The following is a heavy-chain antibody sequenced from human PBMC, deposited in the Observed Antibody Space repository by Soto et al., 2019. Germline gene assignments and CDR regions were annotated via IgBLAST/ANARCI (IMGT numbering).Heavy chain of an antibody. CDR1: GFTFSSYG. D-gene: IGHD6-13*01. Sequence: QVQLVESGGGVVQPGRSLRLSCAASGFTFSSYGMHWVRQAPGKGLEWVAVIYYDGSNKYYADSVKGRFTISRDNSKNTLYLQMNSLRAEDTALYYCARAQYISSWYPFDYWGQGTLVTVSS. CDR3: ARAQYISSWYPFDY. V-gene: IGHV3-33*01. CDR2: IYYDGSNK. J-gene: IGHJ4*02.